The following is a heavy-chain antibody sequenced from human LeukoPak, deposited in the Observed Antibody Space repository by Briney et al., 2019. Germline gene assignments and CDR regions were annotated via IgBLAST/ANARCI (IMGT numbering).Heavy chain of an antibody. Sequence: GRSLRLSCAASGFTFSSYAMHWVRQAPGKGLEWVAVISYDGSNKYYADSVKGRFTISRDNSKNTLYLQMNSLRAEDTAVYYCARDHGHSSGYYSSSPQYFQHWGQGTLVTASS. CDR2: ISYDGSNK. CDR3: ARDHGHSSGYYSSSPQYFQH. V-gene: IGHV3-30-3*01. CDR1: GFTFSSYA. J-gene: IGHJ1*01. D-gene: IGHD3-22*01.